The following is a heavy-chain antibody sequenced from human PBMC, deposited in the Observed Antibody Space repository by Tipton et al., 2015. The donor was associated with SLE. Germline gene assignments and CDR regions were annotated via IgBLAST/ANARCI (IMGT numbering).Heavy chain of an antibody. D-gene: IGHD1-26*01. V-gene: IGHV5-10-1*01. CDR1: GYSFPNYW. Sequence: VQLAQSGAEVKKPGESLRISRKGFGYSFPNYWISWVRQVPEKGLEWLGRIYPTDSYTNYSPSFQGHVTISGDKSINSAYLQWGSQRATDTGMYYCARANSGTYLSLNGAFDIWGQGTMVTVSS. J-gene: IGHJ3*02. CDR2: IYPTDSYT. CDR3: ARANSGTYLSLNGAFDI.